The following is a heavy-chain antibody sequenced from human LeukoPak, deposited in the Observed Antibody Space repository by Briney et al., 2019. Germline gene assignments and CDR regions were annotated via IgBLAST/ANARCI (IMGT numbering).Heavy chain of an antibody. CDR2: ISSSSSTV. V-gene: IGHV3-48*02. Sequence: PGGSLRLSCVASGFXFSNYGINWVRQAPGKGLEWISSISSSSSTVYYADSAKGRFTISRDNAKNSLYLQMNSLRDEDTAVYYCARAATVFDFWGQGTLVTVSS. D-gene: IGHD1-1*01. CDR1: GFXFSNYG. CDR3: ARAATVFDF. J-gene: IGHJ4*02.